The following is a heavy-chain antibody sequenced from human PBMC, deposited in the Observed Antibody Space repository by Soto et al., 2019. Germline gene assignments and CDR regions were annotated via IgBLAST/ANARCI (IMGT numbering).Heavy chain of an antibody. D-gene: IGHD3-10*01. Sequence: EVQLVESGGALVQPGGSLRLSCAASGFSISDCSMNWVRRAPGKGLEWISYISTNNDAIYYADSVKGRFTISRDNAKNSLYLQMNSLRAEDTALYYCASVLGSRRSGSYPSYWGQGTLVTVSS. CDR3: ASVLGSRRSGSYPSY. CDR2: ISTNNDAI. CDR1: GFSISDCS. J-gene: IGHJ4*02. V-gene: IGHV3-48*01.